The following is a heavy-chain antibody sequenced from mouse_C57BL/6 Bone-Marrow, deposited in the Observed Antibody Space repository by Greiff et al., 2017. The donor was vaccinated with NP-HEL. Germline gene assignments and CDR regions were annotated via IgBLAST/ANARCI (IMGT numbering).Heavy chain of an antibody. J-gene: IGHJ3*01. Sequence: VQLQQSGAELARPGASVKLSCKASGYTFTSYGISWVKQRTGQCLEWIGEIYPRSGNTYYNEKFKGKATLTADKSSSTAYMELRSLTSEDSAVYFCAREGTYWGQGTLVTVSA. CDR2: IYPRSGNT. V-gene: IGHV1-81*01. CDR3: AREGTY. CDR1: GYTFTSYG.